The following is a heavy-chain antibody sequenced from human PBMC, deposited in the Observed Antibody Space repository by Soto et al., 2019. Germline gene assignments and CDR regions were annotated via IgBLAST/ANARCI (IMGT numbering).Heavy chain of an antibody. CDR1: GFTFSSYP. CDR2: ISVNGNNI. Sequence: QVQLVESGGGVVQPGRSLRLSCAASGFTFSSYPMHWVRQAPGKGPEWVAVISVNGNNIHYGDSVKGRFTFSRDNSKNTLYLQMSSLRVEDTAVYYCARSHSSSWHWFDPWGQGTLVTVSS. J-gene: IGHJ5*02. D-gene: IGHD6-13*01. V-gene: IGHV3-30-3*01. CDR3: ARSHSSSWHWFDP.